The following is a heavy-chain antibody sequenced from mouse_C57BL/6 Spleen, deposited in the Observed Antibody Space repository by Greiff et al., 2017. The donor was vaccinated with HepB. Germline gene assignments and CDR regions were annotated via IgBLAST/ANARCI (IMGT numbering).Heavy chain of an antibody. CDR1: GFTFSSYG. Sequence: EVMLVESGGDLVKPGGSLKLSCAASGFTFSSYGMSWVRQTPDKRLEWVATISSGGSYTYYPDSVKGRFTISRDNAKNTLYLQMSSLKSEDTAMYYCARQGETRTGTGTDYWGQGTTLTVSS. J-gene: IGHJ2*01. CDR2: ISSGGSYT. D-gene: IGHD4-1*01. CDR3: ARQGETRTGTGTDY. V-gene: IGHV5-6*02.